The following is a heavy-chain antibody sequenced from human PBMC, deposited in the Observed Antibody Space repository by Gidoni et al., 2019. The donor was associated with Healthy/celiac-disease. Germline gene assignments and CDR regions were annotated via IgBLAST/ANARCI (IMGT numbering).Heavy chain of an antibody. CDR1: CGSISSGSYY. CDR3: ARVLGSGSLNY. V-gene: IGHV4-61*02. CDR2: IYTSGST. J-gene: IGHJ4*02. D-gene: IGHD1-26*01. Sequence: QVQLQESGPGLVKPSQTLSLTCTVSCGSISSGSYYWSWIRQPAGKGLEWIGRIYTSGSTNYNPSLKSRVTISVDTSKNQFSLKLSSVTAADTAVYYCARVLGSGSLNYWGQGTLVTVSS.